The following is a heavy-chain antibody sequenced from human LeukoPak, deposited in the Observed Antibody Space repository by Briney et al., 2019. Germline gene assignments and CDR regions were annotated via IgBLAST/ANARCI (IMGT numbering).Heavy chain of an antibody. Sequence: SETLSLTCTVSGGSINNYYWTWIRQPPGWGLEWIGYIYYSGSTNYNPSLKSRVTISVDTSKNQFSLKLSSVTAADTAIYYCAQTKGTVWFDPWGQGTLVTVSS. CDR3: AQTKGTVWFDP. CDR1: GGSINNYY. V-gene: IGHV4-59*01. J-gene: IGHJ5*02. CDR2: IYYSGST. D-gene: IGHD1-14*01.